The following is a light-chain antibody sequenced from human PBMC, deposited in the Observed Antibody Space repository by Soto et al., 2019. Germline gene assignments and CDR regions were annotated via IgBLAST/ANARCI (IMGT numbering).Light chain of an antibody. V-gene: IGLV1-44*01. CDR2: DND. J-gene: IGLJ3*02. Sequence: QSVLTQAPSASGTSGQRVTISCSGSSSNIGGNSVNWYQHLPGTSPRLLIYDNDQRPSGVPDRFSGSKSGTSASLAISGLRSEDEADYYCAVWDNSLNGVVFGGGTKLTVL. CDR1: SSNIGGNS. CDR3: AVWDNSLNGVV.